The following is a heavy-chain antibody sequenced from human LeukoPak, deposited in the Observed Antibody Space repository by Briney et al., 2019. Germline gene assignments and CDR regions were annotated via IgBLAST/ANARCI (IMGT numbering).Heavy chain of an antibody. CDR3: ARALGNSTGDY. CDR1: GFTFSSYG. V-gene: IGHV3-30*03. CDR2: ISYDGSNK. Sequence: GGSLRLSCAASGFTFSSYGMHWVRQAPGKGLEWVAVISYDGSNKYYADSVKGRFTISRDNAKNSLILQMNSLRGEDTAVYYCARALGNSTGDYWGQGTLVTVSS. J-gene: IGHJ4*02. D-gene: IGHD7-27*01.